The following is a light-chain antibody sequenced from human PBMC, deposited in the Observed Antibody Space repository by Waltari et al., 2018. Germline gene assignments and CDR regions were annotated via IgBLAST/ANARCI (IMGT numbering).Light chain of an antibody. CDR1: QNIGSS. CDR2: AAS. Sequence: DIQITQSPSSLSASVGDRVPITCRASQNIGSSLNWYQHKPGKAPNLLIYAASSLQSGVPSRFSGSGSESGTDFTLTISSLHPEDFAIYYCHQSYSTPTFGPGTKVDIK. J-gene: IGKJ3*01. CDR3: HQSYSTPT. V-gene: IGKV1-39*01.